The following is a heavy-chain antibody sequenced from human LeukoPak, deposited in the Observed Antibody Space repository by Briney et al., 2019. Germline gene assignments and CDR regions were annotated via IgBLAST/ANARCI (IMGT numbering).Heavy chain of an antibody. CDR2: ISYDGNNE. CDR1: GFIFSSYG. Sequence: ERSLRLSCAASGFIFSSYGMHWVRQAPGKGLEWVAVISYDGNNEYYADSVKDRFTISRDNSKNTLYLQMNSLRVADTAVYYCAKDVESNYDYYNALDVWGQGTTVTVSS. V-gene: IGHV3-30*18. J-gene: IGHJ6*02. D-gene: IGHD5-24*01. CDR3: AKDVESNYDYYNALDV.